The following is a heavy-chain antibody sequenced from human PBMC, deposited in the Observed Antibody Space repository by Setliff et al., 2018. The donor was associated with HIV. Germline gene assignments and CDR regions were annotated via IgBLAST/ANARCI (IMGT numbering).Heavy chain of an antibody. V-gene: IGHV1-69*10. CDR3: AGPRGDEAFDI. CDR1: GDTSSTYA. J-gene: IGHJ3*02. CDR2: FIPILDIT. D-gene: IGHD3-10*01. Sequence: SVKVSCKASGDTSSTYAINWVRQAPGQGLEWMGQFIPILDITNYAQKFQGRVTITADKSTNTMYMEMTSLTSEDTAVYYCAGPRGDEAFDIWGQGTMVPSPQ.